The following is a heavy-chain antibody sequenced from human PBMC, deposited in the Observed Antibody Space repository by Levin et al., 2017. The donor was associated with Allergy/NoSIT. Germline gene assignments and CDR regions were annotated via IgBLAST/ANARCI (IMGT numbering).Heavy chain of an antibody. CDR1: GFTFSNAW. CDR2: IKSKTDGGTT. CDR3: TTDYQWELSYYFDY. J-gene: IGHJ4*02. V-gene: IGHV3-15*01. Sequence: GGSLRLSCAASGFTFSNAWMSWVRQAPGKGLEWVGRIKSKTDGGTTDYAAPVKGRFTISRDDSKNTLYLQMNSLKTEDTAVYYCTTDYQWELSYYFDYWGQGTLVTVSS. D-gene: IGHD1-26*01.